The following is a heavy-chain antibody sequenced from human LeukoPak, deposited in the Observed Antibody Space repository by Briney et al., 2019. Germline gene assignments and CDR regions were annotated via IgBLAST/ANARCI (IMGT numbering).Heavy chain of an antibody. D-gene: IGHD3-9*01. CDR3: ARSGHNYDILTGFDY. CDR1: GGSTSSTNYY. Sequence: SETLSLTCTVSGGSTSSTNYYWGWIRQSPGKGLEWIGSIEYRGNTYHNPSLKSRVTISVDTSKNQLSLKLSSGTAADTAVYYCARSGHNYDILTGFDYWGQGTLVTVSS. V-gene: IGHV4-39*01. J-gene: IGHJ4*02. CDR2: IEYRGNT.